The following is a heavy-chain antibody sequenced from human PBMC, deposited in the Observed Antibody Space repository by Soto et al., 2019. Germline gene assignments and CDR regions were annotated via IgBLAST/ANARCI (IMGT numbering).Heavy chain of an antibody. CDR2: IYYSGST. Sequence: SETLSLTCTVSGGSISSYYWSWIRQPPGKGLEWIGYIYYSGSTNYNPSLKSRVTISVDTSKNQFSLKLSSVTAADTAVYYCARKSGGYYYGMDVWGQGTTVTVSS. J-gene: IGHJ6*02. CDR1: GGSISSYY. CDR3: ARKSGGYYYGMDV. V-gene: IGHV4-59*01. D-gene: IGHD3-16*01.